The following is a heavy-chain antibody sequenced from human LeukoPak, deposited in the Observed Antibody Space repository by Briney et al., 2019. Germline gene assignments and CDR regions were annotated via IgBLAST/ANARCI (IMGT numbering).Heavy chain of an antibody. CDR1: GGSFSGYY. D-gene: IGHD2-2*01. CDR3: ARGKDCSSTSCYGYSSSWYRVINYFDY. V-gene: IGHV4-34*01. J-gene: IGHJ4*02. CDR2: INHSGST. Sequence: SETLSLTCAVYGGSFSGYYWSWIRQPPGKGLEWIGEINHSGSTNYNPSLKSRVTISVDTSKNQFSLKLSSVTAADTAVYYCARGKDCSSTSCYGYSSSWYRVINYFDYWGQGTLVTVSS.